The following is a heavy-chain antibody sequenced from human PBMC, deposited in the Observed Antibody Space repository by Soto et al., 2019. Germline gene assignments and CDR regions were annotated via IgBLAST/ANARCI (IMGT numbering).Heavy chain of an antibody. CDR1: GDSVSSNSAA. Sequence: SQTLSLTCAIPGDSVSSNSAAWNWIRQSPSRGLEWLGRTYYRSKWYNDYAVSVKSRITINPDTSKNQFSLQLNSVTPEDTAVYYCASSLTTLGAFDIWGQGTMVTVSS. CDR3: ASSLTTLGAFDI. V-gene: IGHV6-1*01. D-gene: IGHD1-1*01. J-gene: IGHJ3*02. CDR2: TYYRSKWYN.